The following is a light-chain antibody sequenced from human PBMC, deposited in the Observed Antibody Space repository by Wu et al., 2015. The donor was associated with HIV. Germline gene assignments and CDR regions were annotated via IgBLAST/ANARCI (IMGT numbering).Light chain of an antibody. J-gene: IGKJ4*01. V-gene: IGKV1-8*01. Sequence: AIRITQSPSSLSASTGDRVTITCRASQGISSYLAWYQQKPGKAPKLLIYAASTLQSGVPSRFSGSGSGTDFTLTISCLQSEDFATYYCQQYYSYPLTFGGGPRWRS. CDR3: QQYYSYPLT. CDR1: QGISSY. CDR2: AAS.